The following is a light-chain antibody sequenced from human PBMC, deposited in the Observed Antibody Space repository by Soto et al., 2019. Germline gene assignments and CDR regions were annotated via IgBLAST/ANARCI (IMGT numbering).Light chain of an antibody. CDR1: QSISSW. CDR2: DAS. CDR3: QQYNSFWK. Sequence: DIQMTQSPSTLSASVGDRVTITCRASQSISSWLAWYQQKPGKAPKLLIYDASYLERGVPSRFTGSGSGTEFTITIRSLKPVDIATYYCQQYNSFWKFCQGPKVHIK. V-gene: IGKV1-5*01. J-gene: IGKJ1*01.